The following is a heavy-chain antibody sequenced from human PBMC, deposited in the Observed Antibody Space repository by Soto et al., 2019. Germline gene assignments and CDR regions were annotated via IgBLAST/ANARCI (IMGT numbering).Heavy chain of an antibody. CDR2: IIPIFGTA. V-gene: IGHV1-69*12. CDR3: ARDRRYCSGGSCYSVPFDY. D-gene: IGHD2-15*01. Sequence: QVQLVQSGAEVKKPGSSVKVSCKASGGTFSSYAISWVRQAPGQGLEWMGGIIPIFGTANYAQKFQGRVTITADESTSTAYMELSSLRSEDTAVYYCARDRRYCSGGSCYSVPFDYWGQGTLVTVSS. CDR1: GGTFSSYA. J-gene: IGHJ4*02.